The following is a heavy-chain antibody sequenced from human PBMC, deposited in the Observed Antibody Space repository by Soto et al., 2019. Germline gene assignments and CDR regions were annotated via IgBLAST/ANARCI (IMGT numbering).Heavy chain of an antibody. CDR3: AKARDQQWVRLPFDY. J-gene: IGHJ4*02. CDR1: GFFFSSYT. Sequence: EVQLLESGGGLVQPGGSLRLSWVGSGFFFSSYTMTWVRQAPGKGLEWVSSFSATSENTYYADSVRGRFTISSDNSKNTLFLQMNRLTAEDTAMYYCAKARDQQWVRLPFDYWGQGILVIVSS. CDR2: FSATSENT. D-gene: IGHD6-19*01. V-gene: IGHV3-23*01.